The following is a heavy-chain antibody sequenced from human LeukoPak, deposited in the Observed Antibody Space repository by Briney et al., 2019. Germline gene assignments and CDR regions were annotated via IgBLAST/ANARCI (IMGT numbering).Heavy chain of an antibody. CDR1: GFTFTSYW. D-gene: IGHD5-18*01. Sequence: PGESLRLSCAASGFTFTSYWMTWVRQAPGKGLEWLANIRQDGGATYYGGSVKGRFTISRDNAEKSLSLQMNSLRAEDTAVYYCATSKDTAGGPYWGQGTLVTVSS. J-gene: IGHJ4*02. CDR2: IRQDGGAT. CDR3: ATSKDTAGGPY. V-gene: IGHV3-7*01.